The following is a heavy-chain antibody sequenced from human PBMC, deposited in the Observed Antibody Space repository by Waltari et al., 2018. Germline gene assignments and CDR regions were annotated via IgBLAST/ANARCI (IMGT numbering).Heavy chain of an antibody. V-gene: IGHV1-8*03. Sequence: KASGYTFTSYEINWVRQATGQGLEWMGWMNPNSGNTGYAQKFQGRVTITRNTSISTAYMELSSLRSEDTAVYYCARAYSGYDYRVDYWGQGTLVTVSS. CDR2: MNPNSGNT. CDR3: ARAYSGYDYRVDY. J-gene: IGHJ4*02. D-gene: IGHD5-12*01. CDR1: GYTFTSYE.